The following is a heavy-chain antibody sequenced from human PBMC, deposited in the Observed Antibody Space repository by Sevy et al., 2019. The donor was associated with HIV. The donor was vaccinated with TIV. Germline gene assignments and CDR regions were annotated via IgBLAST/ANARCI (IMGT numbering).Heavy chain of an antibody. D-gene: IGHD7-27*01. V-gene: IGHV1-69*13. J-gene: IGHJ3*02. CDR2: IIPIFGTP. Sequence: ASVKVSCKVSGYTLTRLAMHWVRQAPGKGLEWMGGIIPIFGTPNYAQKFQGRVTITADESAGTAYMELSSLRSEDTALYYCAREGGVATTGDHDAFDIWGHGTLVTVSS. CDR3: AREGGVATTGDHDAFDI. CDR1: GYTLTRLA.